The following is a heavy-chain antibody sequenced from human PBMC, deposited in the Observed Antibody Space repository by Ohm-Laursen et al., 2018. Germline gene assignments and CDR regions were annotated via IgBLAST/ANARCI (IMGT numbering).Heavy chain of an antibody. Sequence: ASVKVSCKASGYTFTSYDINWVRQATGQGLEWMGWMNPNSGNTGYAQKFQGRVTMTRDTSTSTVYMELSSLRSEDTAVYYCARDIKGYYGMDVWGQGTTVTVSS. J-gene: IGHJ6*02. V-gene: IGHV1-8*01. CDR3: ARDIKGYYGMDV. CDR1: GYTFTSYD. CDR2: MNPNSGNT. D-gene: IGHD2-15*01.